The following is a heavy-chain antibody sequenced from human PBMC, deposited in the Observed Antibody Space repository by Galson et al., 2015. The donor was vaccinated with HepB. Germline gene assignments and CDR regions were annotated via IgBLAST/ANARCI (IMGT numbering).Heavy chain of an antibody. V-gene: IGHV3-30*04. Sequence: LRLSCAASGFTFSSYAMHWARQAPGQGLEWVAVISYDGSNKYYADSVKGRFTISRDNSKNTLYLQMNSLRAEDTAVYYCARARGYSGYDFRRMAFDIWGQGTMVTVSS. J-gene: IGHJ3*02. CDR2: ISYDGSNK. CDR3: ARARGYSGYDFRRMAFDI. CDR1: GFTFSSYA. D-gene: IGHD5-12*01.